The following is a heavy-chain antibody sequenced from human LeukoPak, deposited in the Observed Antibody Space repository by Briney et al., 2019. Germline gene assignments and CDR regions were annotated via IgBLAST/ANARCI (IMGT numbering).Heavy chain of an antibody. V-gene: IGHV3-23*01. J-gene: IGHJ4*02. CDR3: AKGLQWELPFDY. CDR2: ISGSGSR. CDR1: GFTFSSYA. D-gene: IGHD1-26*01. Sequence: PGGSLRLSCAASGFTFSSYAMSWVRQAPGKGLEWVSAISGSGSRYYADSVKGRFTISRDNSKNTLYLQMNSLKAEDTAVYYCAKGLQWELPFDYWGQGTLVTVS.